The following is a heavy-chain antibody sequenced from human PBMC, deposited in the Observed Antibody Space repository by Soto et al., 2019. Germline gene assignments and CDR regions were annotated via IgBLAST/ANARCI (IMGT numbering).Heavy chain of an antibody. Sequence: QVQLQESGPGLVKPSETLSLTCTVSGGSISTYYWSWLRQPPGRGLEWIWYIYYSGTTNYNPALKSRVTVSVDMSKNQFSLRLNSVTAADTAVYYCTRGSGDYWGQGTLVTVSS. CDR1: GGSISTYY. CDR2: IYYSGTT. CDR3: TRGSGDY. J-gene: IGHJ4*02. D-gene: IGHD6-25*01. V-gene: IGHV4-59*01.